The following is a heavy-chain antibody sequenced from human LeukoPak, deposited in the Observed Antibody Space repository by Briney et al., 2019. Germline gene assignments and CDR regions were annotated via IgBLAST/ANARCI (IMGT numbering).Heavy chain of an antibody. Sequence: SETLSLTCTVSGGSISNSSYYWGWIRQPPGRGLEWIGSISYSGTTYHNPSLKSRVTMSVDTSKNQFSLKLSSVTAADTAMYYCVRVFLAYRARLDFWGQGTPVTVSS. CDR3: VRVFLAYRARLDF. CDR2: ISYSGTT. CDR1: GGSISNSSYY. J-gene: IGHJ4*02. V-gene: IGHV4-39*07. D-gene: IGHD2-21*01.